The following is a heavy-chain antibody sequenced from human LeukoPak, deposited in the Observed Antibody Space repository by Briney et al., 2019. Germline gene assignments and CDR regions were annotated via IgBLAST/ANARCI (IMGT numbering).Heavy chain of an antibody. J-gene: IGHJ4*02. CDR2: VYYSGST. CDR1: GGSISSYY. Sequence: SETLSLTCTVSGGSISSYYWSWIRQPPGKGLEWIGYVYYSGSTNYNPSLKSRVTISVDTSKNQFSLKLSPVTAADTAVYFCARQRSSIWSLGYWGQGTLVTVSS. CDR3: ARQRSSIWSLGY. V-gene: IGHV4-59*08. D-gene: IGHD6-13*01.